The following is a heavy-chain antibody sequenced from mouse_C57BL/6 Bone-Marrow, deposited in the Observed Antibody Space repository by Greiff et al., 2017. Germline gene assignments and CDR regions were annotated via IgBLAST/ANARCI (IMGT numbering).Heavy chain of an antibody. Sequence: QVQLKQSGPELVKPGASVKLSCKASGYTFTSYDINWVKQRPGQGLEWIGWIYPRDGSTKYNEKFKGKATLTVDTSSSTAYMELRSLTSEDSAVYFCARLECDGSGGDWYFDVWGTGTTVTVSS. V-gene: IGHV1-85*01. D-gene: IGHD1-1*01. CDR3: ARLECDGSGGDWYFDV. CDR1: GYTFTSYD. J-gene: IGHJ1*03. CDR2: IYPRDGST.